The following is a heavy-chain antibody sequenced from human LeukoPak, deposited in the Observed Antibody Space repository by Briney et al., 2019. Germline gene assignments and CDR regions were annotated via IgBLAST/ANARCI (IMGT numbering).Heavy chain of an antibody. V-gene: IGHV4-39*07. CDR1: GGSISSSSYY. CDR2: IYYSGST. D-gene: IGHD6-13*01. Sequence: PSETLSLTCTVSGGSISSSSYYWGWIRQPPGKGLVWIGSIYYSGSTYYNPSLKSRVTISVDTSKNQFSLKLSSVTAADTAVYYCARASDSSSWYLTTPTFDYWGQGTLVTVSS. CDR3: ARASDSSSWYLTTPTFDY. J-gene: IGHJ4*02.